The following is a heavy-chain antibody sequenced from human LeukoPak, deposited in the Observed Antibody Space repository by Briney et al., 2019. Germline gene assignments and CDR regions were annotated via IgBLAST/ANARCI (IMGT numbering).Heavy chain of an antibody. CDR3: ARGPLIAAAGTT. J-gene: IGHJ5*02. CDR1: GFTFRSYW. V-gene: IGHV3-7*01. CDR2: IKEDGSEK. D-gene: IGHD6-13*01. Sequence: GGSLRLSCAASGFTFRSYWMSWVRQAPGKGLEWVANIKEDGSEKYYVDSVKGRFTISRDNAKNSLYLQMNSLRAEDTAGYYCARGPLIAAAGTTWGQGTLVTVSS.